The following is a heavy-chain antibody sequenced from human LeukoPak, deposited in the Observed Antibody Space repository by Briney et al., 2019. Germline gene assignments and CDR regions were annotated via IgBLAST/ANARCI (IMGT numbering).Heavy chain of an antibody. V-gene: IGHV3-15*01. CDR2: IKNRPDGGTT. CDR1: GFTFSEAW. D-gene: IGHD3/OR15-3a*01. J-gene: IGHJ4*02. CDR3: TTDIWTYSARDY. Sequence: RGSLRLSCAASGFTFSEAWMNWVRQAPGKGLEWVGHIKNRPDGGTTDYAAPVKGRFTISRDDSKNTLYLQMNGLKTEDTAVYYCTTDIWTYSARDYWGQGTLVTVSS.